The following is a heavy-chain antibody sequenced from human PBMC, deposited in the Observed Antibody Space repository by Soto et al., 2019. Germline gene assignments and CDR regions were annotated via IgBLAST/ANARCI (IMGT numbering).Heavy chain of an antibody. CDR2: MNPNSGNT. J-gene: IGHJ4*02. V-gene: IGHV1-8*01. CDR3: ARERYDYIWGRYWYDY. Sequence: GASVKVSCKASGYTFTSYDINWVRQATGQGLEWMGWMNPNSGNTGYAQKFQGRVTMTRNTSISTAYMELSSLRSEDTAVYYCARERYDYIWGRYWYDYWGQGTLVTVSS. CDR1: GYTFTSYD. D-gene: IGHD3-16*01.